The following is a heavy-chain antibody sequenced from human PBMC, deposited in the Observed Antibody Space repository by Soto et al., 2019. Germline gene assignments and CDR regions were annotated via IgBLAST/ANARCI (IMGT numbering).Heavy chain of an antibody. Sequence: SETLSLTCTVSGGSISSNRYYWGWIRQRPGKGLEWIGSIYYSGNTYYNPTLKSRVTISVDTSKNQFSLRLTSVTAADTAVYFCVDSYFHYYFAMDVWGQGTTVTVSS. J-gene: IGHJ6*02. CDR1: GGSISSNRYY. CDR3: VDSYFHYYFAMDV. V-gene: IGHV4-39*01. CDR2: IYYSGNT. D-gene: IGHD3-10*01.